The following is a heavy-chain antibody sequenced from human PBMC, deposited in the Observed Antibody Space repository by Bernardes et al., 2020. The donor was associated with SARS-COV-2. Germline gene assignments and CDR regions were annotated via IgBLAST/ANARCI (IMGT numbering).Heavy chain of an antibody. CDR2: IYYSGST. CDR3: ARDRGLLWFREGYYYYYGMDV. Sequence: TLSLTCTVSGGSISSYYWSWIRQPPGKGLEWIGYIYYSGSTNYNPSLKSRVTISVDTSKNQFSLKLSSVTAADTAVYYCARDRGLLWFREGYYYYYGMDVWGQGTTVTVSS. J-gene: IGHJ6*02. V-gene: IGHV4-59*01. D-gene: IGHD3-10*01. CDR1: GGSISSYY.